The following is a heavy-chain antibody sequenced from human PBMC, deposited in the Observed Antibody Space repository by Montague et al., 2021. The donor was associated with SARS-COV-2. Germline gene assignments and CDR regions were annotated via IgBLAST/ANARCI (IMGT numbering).Heavy chain of an antibody. CDR1: GGSFSDYY. D-gene: IGHD3-3*01. V-gene: IGHV3-11*05. Sequence: LSLTCAVYGGSFSDYYMSWIRQAPGKGLEWVSYISSSSSFRNYADSVKGRFTISRDNAKNSLYLQMNSLRAEDTAVYFCGRARITFFGVVIGPLDYWGQGTLVTVSS. CDR2: ISSSSSFR. CDR3: GRARITFFGVVIGPLDY. J-gene: IGHJ4*02.